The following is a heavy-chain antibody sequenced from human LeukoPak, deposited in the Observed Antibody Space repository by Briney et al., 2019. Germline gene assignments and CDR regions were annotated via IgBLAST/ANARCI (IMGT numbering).Heavy chain of an antibody. CDR3: NTDAFTYYYDTSGTAY. J-gene: IGHJ4*02. Sequence: KPGGSLRLSCAASGFTFSHAWMSWVRQAPGKGLEWVGRIKSNTDGGTTDYAAPVKGRFTISRDDSKNTLYLQMNSLKTEDTAVYYCNTDAFTYYYDTSGTAYWGQGALVTVSS. V-gene: IGHV3-15*01. CDR2: IKSNTDGGTT. CDR1: GFTFSHAW. D-gene: IGHD3-22*01.